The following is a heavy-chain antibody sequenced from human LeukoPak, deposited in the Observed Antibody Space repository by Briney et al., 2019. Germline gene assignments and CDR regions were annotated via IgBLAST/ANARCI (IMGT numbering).Heavy chain of an antibody. J-gene: IGHJ4*02. CDR2: IYYSGST. Sequence: SETLSLTCTVSGGSISSYYWSWIRQPPGKGLEWIGYIYYSGSTNCNPSLKSRVTISVDTSKNQFSLKLSSVTAADTAVYYCARDIPARDCSSTSCYPLWGQGTLVTVSS. D-gene: IGHD2-2*01. CDR1: GGSISSYY. CDR3: ARDIPARDCSSTSCYPL. V-gene: IGHV4-59*01.